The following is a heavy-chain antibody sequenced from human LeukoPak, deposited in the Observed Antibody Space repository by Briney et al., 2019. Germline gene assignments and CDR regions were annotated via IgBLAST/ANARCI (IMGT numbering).Heavy chain of an antibody. CDR1: GFTVSSNY. V-gene: IGHV3-53*04. D-gene: IGHD2/OR15-2a*01. Sequence: GGSLRLSCAASGFTVSSNYMSWVRQAPGEELEWVSVIYSGGSTYYADSVKGRFTIPRHNSKNTLYLQMNSLRAEDTAVYYCARGSPIYFDWGQGTLVTVSS. CDR3: ARGSPIYFD. CDR2: IYSGGST. J-gene: IGHJ4*02.